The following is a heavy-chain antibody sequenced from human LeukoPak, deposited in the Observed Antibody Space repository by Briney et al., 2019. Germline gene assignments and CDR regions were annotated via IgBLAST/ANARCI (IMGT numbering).Heavy chain of an antibody. Sequence: SGTLCLTCTVSGGSISSYYRSWIRQTPGKGLEWIWYIYTSGSTKYNPSPTSLVTISLDTSKHQFSLKLRSVTAADTAVYYCARGQEDFVYWGQGTLVTVSS. CDR2: IYTSGST. J-gene: IGHJ4*02. V-gene: IGHV4-4*09. CDR3: ARGQEDFVY. CDR1: GGSISSYY.